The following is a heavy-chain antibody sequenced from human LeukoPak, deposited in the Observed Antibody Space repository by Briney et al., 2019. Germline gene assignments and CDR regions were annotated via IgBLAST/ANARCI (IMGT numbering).Heavy chain of an antibody. J-gene: IGHJ4*02. V-gene: IGHV3-48*03. Sequence: GGSLRLSCAASGFTFSSYEMNWVRQAPGKGLEWVSYISSSGSTIYYADSVKGRFTISRDNAKNSLYLQINSLRADDTAVYYCAREGSGWSFDYWGQGTLVTVSS. CDR2: ISSSGSTI. CDR3: AREGSGWSFDY. D-gene: IGHD6-19*01. CDR1: GFTFSSYE.